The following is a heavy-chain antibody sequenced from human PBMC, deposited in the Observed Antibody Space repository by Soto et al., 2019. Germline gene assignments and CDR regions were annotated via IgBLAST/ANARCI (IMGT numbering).Heavy chain of an antibody. V-gene: IGHV3-53*04. Sequence: GSLRLSCAASGFTVSSNYMSWVRQAPGKGLEWVSVIYSGGSTYYADSVKGRFTISRHNSKNTLYLQMNSLRAEDTAVYYCAREYCSGGSCYFDYWGQGTLVTVSS. CDR3: AREYCSGGSCYFDY. J-gene: IGHJ4*02. CDR2: IYSGGST. D-gene: IGHD2-15*01. CDR1: GFTVSSNY.